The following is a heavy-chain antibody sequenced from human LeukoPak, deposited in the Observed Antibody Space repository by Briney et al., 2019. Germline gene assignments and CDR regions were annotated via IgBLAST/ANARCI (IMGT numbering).Heavy chain of an antibody. CDR1: GGSISSYY. CDR2: IYYSGST. Sequence: SETLSLTCTVSGGSISSYYWSWIRQPPGKGLEWIGYIYYSGSTNYNPSLKSRVTISVDTSKNQFSLKLSSVTAADTAVYYCAKHLITMVRGVIIEGAFDIWGQGTMVTVSS. CDR3: AKHLITMVRGVIIEGAFDI. J-gene: IGHJ3*02. D-gene: IGHD3-10*01. V-gene: IGHV4-59*08.